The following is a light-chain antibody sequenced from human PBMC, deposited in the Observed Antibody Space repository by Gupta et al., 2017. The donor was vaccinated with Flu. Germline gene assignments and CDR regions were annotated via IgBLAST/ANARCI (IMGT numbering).Light chain of an antibody. V-gene: IGKV1-39*01. J-gene: IGKJ2*01. Sequence: GDRVAITCRASQTISISLNWYQQKPGQAPKLLIYGASSVQSGVPSRFSGRGSGTEFTLTISSLQPEDFAVYYCQQTYSSWYTFGQGTNLEI. CDR1: QTISIS. CDR2: GAS. CDR3: QQTYSSWYT.